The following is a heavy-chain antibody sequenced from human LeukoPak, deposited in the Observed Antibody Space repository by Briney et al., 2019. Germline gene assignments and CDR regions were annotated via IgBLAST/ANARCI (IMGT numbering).Heavy chain of an antibody. CDR3: AKGGEQLDY. CDR2: ISYDGGNK. Sequence: GGSLRLSCAASGFTFSSYGMHWVRQAPGKGLEWVAVISYDGGNKYYADSVKGRFTISRDNSKNTLYLQMNSLRAEDTAVYYCAKGGEQLDYWGQGTLVTVSS. J-gene: IGHJ4*02. V-gene: IGHV3-30*18. D-gene: IGHD1-26*01. CDR1: GFTFSSYG.